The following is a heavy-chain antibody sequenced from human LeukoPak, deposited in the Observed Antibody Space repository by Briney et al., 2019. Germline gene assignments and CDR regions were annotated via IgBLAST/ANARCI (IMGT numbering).Heavy chain of an antibody. D-gene: IGHD5-24*01. V-gene: IGHV4-39*01. Sequence: SETLSLTCTVSDGSISSSNYYWGWIRQPPGKGLEWIGYIYYSGSTYYNPSLKSRVTISVDTSKNQFSLKLSSVTAADTAVYYCARGRDGYNFLNRGEYYYFDYWGQGTLVTVSS. CDR3: ARGRDGYNFLNRGEYYYFDY. J-gene: IGHJ4*02. CDR2: IYYSGST. CDR1: DGSISSSNYY.